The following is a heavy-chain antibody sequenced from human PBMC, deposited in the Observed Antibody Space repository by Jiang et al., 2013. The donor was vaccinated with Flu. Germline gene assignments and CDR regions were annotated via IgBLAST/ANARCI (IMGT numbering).Heavy chain of an antibody. CDR1: GGSISSSSYY. CDR2: IYYSGST. CDR3: ARPLDSSGYYVGVIAFDI. D-gene: IGHD3-22*01. Sequence: SGPGLVKPSETLSLTCTVSGGSISSSSYYWGWIRQPPGKGLEWIGSIYYSGSTYYNPSLKSRVTISVDTSKNQFSLKLSSVTAADTAVYYCARPLDSSGYYVGVIAFDIWGQGTMVTVSS. J-gene: IGHJ3*02. V-gene: IGHV4-39*07.